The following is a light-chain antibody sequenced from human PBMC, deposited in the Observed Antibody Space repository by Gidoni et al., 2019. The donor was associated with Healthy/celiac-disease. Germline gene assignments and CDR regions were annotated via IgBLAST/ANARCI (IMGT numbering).Light chain of an antibody. J-gene: IGKJ3*01. Sequence: DIHMTHSPSSLSASVGDRVTITCRASQSISSYLNWYQQKPGKAPKLLIYAASSLQSGVPSRFSGSGSGTDFTLTISSLQPEDFATYYCQQSYSTPPIFTLGPGTKVDIK. CDR3: QQSYSTPPIFT. CDR2: AAS. V-gene: IGKV1-39*01. CDR1: QSISSY.